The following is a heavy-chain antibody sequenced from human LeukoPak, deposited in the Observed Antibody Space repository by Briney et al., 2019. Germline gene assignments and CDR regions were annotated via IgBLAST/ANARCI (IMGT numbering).Heavy chain of an antibody. Sequence: GGSLRLSCAASGFTFSTYSMNWVRQAPGKGLEWISYISSSSSTIYYADSVKGRFTISRDNSKNTLYLQMNSLRADDTAVYYCARETFYYYDSSDYYGIFDYWGQGTLVSVSS. V-gene: IGHV3-48*01. J-gene: IGHJ4*02. CDR1: GFTFSTYS. CDR2: ISSSSSTI. D-gene: IGHD3-22*01. CDR3: ARETFYYYDSSDYYGIFDY.